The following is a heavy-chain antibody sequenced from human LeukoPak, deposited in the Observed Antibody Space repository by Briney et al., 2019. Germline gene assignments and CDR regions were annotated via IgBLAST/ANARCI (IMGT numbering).Heavy chain of an antibody. Sequence: GESLKISCKGSGYSFMDYWIGWVRQVPGKGPEGMGFIFPHDSNPIYSPSFQGQVTISVDKSISTAYVQWSSLKASDTAIYYCARYGIQGCNTNCYRSFYYYGMDVWGQGTTVTVSS. J-gene: IGHJ6*02. D-gene: IGHD2-2*02. CDR3: ARYGIQGCNTNCYRSFYYYGMDV. V-gene: IGHV5-51*01. CDR1: GYSFMDYW. CDR2: IFPHDSNP.